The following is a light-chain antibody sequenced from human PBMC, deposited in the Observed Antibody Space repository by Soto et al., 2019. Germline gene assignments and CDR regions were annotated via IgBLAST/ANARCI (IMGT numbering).Light chain of an antibody. Sequence: EIVLTQSPGTLSLSPGQRATLSSSASQSVSSGNLAWYQQKPGQAPRLLIYGTSNRATGIPDRFTGSGSGTEFTLTISSLQSEDFAVYYCQHYNNWPPWTFGQGTKVDI. CDR3: QHYNNWPPWT. V-gene: IGKV3D-15*01. J-gene: IGKJ1*01. CDR1: QSVSSGN. CDR2: GTS.